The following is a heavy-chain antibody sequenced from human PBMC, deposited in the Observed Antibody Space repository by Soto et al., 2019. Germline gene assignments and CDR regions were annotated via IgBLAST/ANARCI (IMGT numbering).Heavy chain of an antibody. J-gene: IGHJ5*02. CDR2: IKSKTDGGTT. CDR3: TTGNYDILTGYH. V-gene: IGHV3-15*01. Sequence: GESLKISCAASGFTFSNAWMSWVRQAPGKGLEWVGRIKSKTDGGTTDYAAPVKGRFTISRDDSKNTLYLQMNSLKTEDTAVYYCTTGNYDILTGYHWGQGTLVTVSS. D-gene: IGHD3-9*01. CDR1: GFTFSNAW.